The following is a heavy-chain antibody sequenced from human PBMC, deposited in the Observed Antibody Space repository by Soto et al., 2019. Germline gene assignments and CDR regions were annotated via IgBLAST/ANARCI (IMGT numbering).Heavy chain of an antibody. CDR3: ARIRLYGSGSYYSWFDP. J-gene: IGHJ5*02. D-gene: IGHD3-10*01. Sequence: SETLSLTCTVSGGSISSINWWSWVRQPPRKGLEWIGEIYYSGSTNYNPSLKSRVTISVDKSKNQFSLKLNSVTAADTAVYYCARIRLYGSGSYYSWFDPWGQGTLVTVSS. CDR1: GGSISSINW. CDR2: IYYSGST. V-gene: IGHV4-4*02.